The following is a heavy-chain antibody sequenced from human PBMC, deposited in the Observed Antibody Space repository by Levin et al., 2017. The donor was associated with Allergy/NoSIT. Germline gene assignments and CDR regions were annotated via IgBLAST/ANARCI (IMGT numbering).Heavy chain of an antibody. J-gene: IGHJ6*02. Sequence: PGGSLRLSCAASGFTFDDYAMHWVRQAPGKGLEWVSGISWNSGNIGYADSVKGRFTISRDNAKNSLYLQMNSLRTEDTALYFCARDLKLGTPVSFNGMDVWGQGTTVTVSS. V-gene: IGHV3-9*01. CDR2: ISWNSGNI. D-gene: IGHD2-2*01. CDR3: ARDLKLGTPVSFNGMDV. CDR1: GFTFDDYA.